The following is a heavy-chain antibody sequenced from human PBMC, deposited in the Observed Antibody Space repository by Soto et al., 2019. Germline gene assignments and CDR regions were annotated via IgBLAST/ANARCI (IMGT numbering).Heavy chain of an antibody. V-gene: IGHV4-30-4*01. CDR2: IYFSEST. J-gene: IGHJ3*02. CDR1: GGSISSGDYY. Sequence: SETLSLTCNVSGGSISSGDYYWSWIRQPPGKGLEWIGYIYFSESTSYNPSLKSRVTISGDKSKNQFSLRLTSVTAADTSVYSFGILDMRTLGGEMGTKVALDSWG. CDR3: GILDMRTLGGEMGTKVALDS. D-gene: IGHD3-16*01.